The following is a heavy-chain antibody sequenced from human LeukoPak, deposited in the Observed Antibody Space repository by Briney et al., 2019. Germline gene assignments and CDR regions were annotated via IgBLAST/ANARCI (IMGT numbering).Heavy chain of an antibody. CDR1: EFTFDDYA. CDR3: AKDWSSRSGSLAGS. Sequence: GGSLRLSCAASEFTFDDYAMHWVRQAPGKGLEWVSLISGDGGRTDHADSVKGRFTISRDNGKNSLYLQMNSLRTEDTALYYCAKDWSSRSGSLAGSWGQGTLVTVSS. J-gene: IGHJ5*02. CDR2: ISGDGGRT. V-gene: IGHV3-43*02. D-gene: IGHD6-19*01.